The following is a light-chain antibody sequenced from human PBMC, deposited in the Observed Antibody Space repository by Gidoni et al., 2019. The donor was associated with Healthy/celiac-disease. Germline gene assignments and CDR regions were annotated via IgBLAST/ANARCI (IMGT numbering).Light chain of an antibody. V-gene: IGKV3-20*01. Sequence: EIVLTQSPGTLSLSPGERATLSCRASQCVSSSYLAWYQQKPGQAPRLLIYGASSRATGIPDRFSGSGSGTDFTLTISRLEPEDFAVYYCQQYGSSRMTFGQGTKVEIK. CDR2: GAS. CDR1: QCVSSSY. CDR3: QQYGSSRMT. J-gene: IGKJ1*01.